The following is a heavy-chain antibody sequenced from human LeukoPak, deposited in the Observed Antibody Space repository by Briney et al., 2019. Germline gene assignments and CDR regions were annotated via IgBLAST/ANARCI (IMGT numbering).Heavy chain of an antibody. CDR1: GYTFTSYG. V-gene: IGHV1-18*01. CDR3: ARDPMGSSSWYELLTPRNNWFDP. Sequence: ASLKVSSKASGYTFTSYGISWVRQAPGQGLEWMGWISAYNGNTNYAQKLQGRVTMTTDTSTSTGYMELRSLRSDDTAVYYCARDPMGSSSWYELLTPRNNWFDPWGQGTLVTVSS. J-gene: IGHJ5*02. D-gene: IGHD6-13*01. CDR2: ISAYNGNT.